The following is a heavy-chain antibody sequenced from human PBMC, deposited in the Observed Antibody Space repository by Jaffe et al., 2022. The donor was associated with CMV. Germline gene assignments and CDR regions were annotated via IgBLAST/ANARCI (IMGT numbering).Heavy chain of an antibody. V-gene: IGHV3-23*01. CDR1: GFTFSSYA. D-gene: IGHD3-22*01. CDR3: AKDFQWLFNTYYYYYGMDV. J-gene: IGHJ6*02. CDR2: ISGSGGST. Sequence: EVQLLESGGGLVQPGGSLRLSCAASGFTFSSYAMSWVRQAPGKGLEWVSAISGSGGSTYYADSVKGRFTISRDNSKNTLYLQMNSLRAEDTAVYYCAKDFQWLFNTYYYYYGMDVWGQGTTVTVSS.